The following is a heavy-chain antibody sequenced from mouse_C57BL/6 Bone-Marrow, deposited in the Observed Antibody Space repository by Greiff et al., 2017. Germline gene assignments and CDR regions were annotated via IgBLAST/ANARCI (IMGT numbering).Heavy chain of an antibody. CDR3: TVDYYGSIWGFAY. J-gene: IGHJ3*01. D-gene: IGHD1-1*01. Sequence: EVQRVESGAELVRPGASVKLSCTASGFNIKDDYLHWVKQRPEQGLEWIGWIDPENGDTEYASKFQGKATITADTASNTAYLQLSSLTSEDTAVYYCTVDYYGSIWGFAYWGQGTLVTVSA. V-gene: IGHV14-4*01. CDR1: GFNIKDDY. CDR2: IDPENGDT.